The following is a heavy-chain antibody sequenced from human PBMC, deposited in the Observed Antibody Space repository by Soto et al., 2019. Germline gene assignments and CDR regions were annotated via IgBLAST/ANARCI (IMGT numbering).Heavy chain of an antibody. CDR1: GFTFSAYS. J-gene: IGHJ4*02. Sequence: EVQLVESGGGLVKPGGSLRLSCVASGFTFSAYSMSWVRQAPGQGLEWVSSITSSSTYIYYTRSVEGRFTISRDDAKKSLHLQMNSLRAEDTAVYYCARDLLEGYGHARQPDYWGQGTLVTASS. D-gene: IGHD5-18*01. CDR2: ITSSSTYI. CDR3: ARDLLEGYGHARQPDY. V-gene: IGHV3-21*01.